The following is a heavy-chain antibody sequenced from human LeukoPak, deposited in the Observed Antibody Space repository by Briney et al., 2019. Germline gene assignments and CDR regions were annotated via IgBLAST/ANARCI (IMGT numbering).Heavy chain of an antibody. D-gene: IGHD5-18*01. CDR2: VSSDGKYI. CDR1: GFTFSYYS. J-gene: IGHJ4*02. V-gene: IGHV3-21*01. CDR3: ARLTSHGHIYGTPDQ. Sequence: GGSLRLSCAASGFTFSYYSMTGVRQAPGKGLEGVSSVSSDGKYIDTADSLKGRPTISRDNAKTSLFLQMSSLRAEDTAVYYCARLTSHGHIYGTPDQWGQGTLVSVSS.